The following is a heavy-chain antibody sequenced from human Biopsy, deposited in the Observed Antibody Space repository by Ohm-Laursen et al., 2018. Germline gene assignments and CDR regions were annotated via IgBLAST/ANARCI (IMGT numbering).Heavy chain of an antibody. CDR2: ISWSSGTI. V-gene: IGHV3-9*01. CDR1: GFRFDDYA. CDR3: AKDKNDILTHGEGLDV. Sequence: SLRLSRSASGFRFDDYAMQWVRLAPGTGLGRVSGISWSSGTIGYADSVKGRFTVSRDNAENSLYLEMNSLRPEDTAFYYCAKDKNDILTHGEGLDVWGHGTTVTVSS. D-gene: IGHD3-9*01. J-gene: IGHJ6*02.